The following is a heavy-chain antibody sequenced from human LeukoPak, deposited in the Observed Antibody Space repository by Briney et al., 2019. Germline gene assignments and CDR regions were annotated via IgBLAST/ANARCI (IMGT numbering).Heavy chain of an antibody. D-gene: IGHD3-22*01. J-gene: IGHJ6*02. CDR2: TYYSGST. CDR3: ARADSSGYYSLDYYYYGMDV. CDR1: GGSISSYY. Sequence: SETLSLTCTVSGGSISSYYWSWIRQPPGKGLEWIGYTYYSGSTNYNPSLKSRVTISVDTSKNQFSLKLSSVTAADTAVYYCARADSSGYYSLDYYYYGMDVWGQGTTVTVSS. V-gene: IGHV4-59*08.